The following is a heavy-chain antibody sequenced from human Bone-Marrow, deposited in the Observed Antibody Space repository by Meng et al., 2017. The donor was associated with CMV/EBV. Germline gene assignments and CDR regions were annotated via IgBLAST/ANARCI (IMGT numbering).Heavy chain of an antibody. V-gene: IGHV1-2*02. CDR3: ARSMIVQRRLKEVGYYGMDV. J-gene: IGHJ6*02. CDR1: GYTFTGYY. Sequence: ASVKVSCKASGYTFTGYYMHWVRQAPGQGLEWMGWINPNSGGTNYAQKFQGRVTMTRDTSISTAYMELSRLRSDDTAVYYCARSMIVQRRLKEVGYYGMDVWGQGTTVTVSS. CDR2: INPNSGGT. D-gene: IGHD3-22*01.